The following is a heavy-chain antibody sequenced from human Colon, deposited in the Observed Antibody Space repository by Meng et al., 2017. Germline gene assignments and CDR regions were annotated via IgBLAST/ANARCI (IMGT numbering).Heavy chain of an antibody. CDR3: ARVPTTVDPFES. D-gene: IGHD4-23*01. J-gene: IGHJ4*02. Sequence: QGLLQELGPGLGKPSGTLSLTCTVSGGSISSNNWWSWVRQSPGRGLEWIGEIYQSGSTNYSPSLKSRVTISLDKSKNQFSLKVSYMTAADTAVYFCARVPTTVDPFESWGQGTLVTVSS. V-gene: IGHV4-4*02. CDR1: GGSISSNNW. CDR2: IYQSGST.